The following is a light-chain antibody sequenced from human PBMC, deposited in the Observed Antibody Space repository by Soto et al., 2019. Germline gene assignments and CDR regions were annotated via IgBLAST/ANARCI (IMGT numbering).Light chain of an antibody. Sequence: EIVLTQSPGTLSLSPGERATLSCRASQSVTSSYLAWYQQKPGQAPRLLISGACNRAAGIPGRFSGSGSGTDFTLTISRLEPEDFAVYYCQQYGGSPPEYTFGQGTKLEIK. CDR3: QQYGGSPPEYT. V-gene: IGKV3-20*01. CDR2: GAC. J-gene: IGKJ2*01. CDR1: QSVTSSY.